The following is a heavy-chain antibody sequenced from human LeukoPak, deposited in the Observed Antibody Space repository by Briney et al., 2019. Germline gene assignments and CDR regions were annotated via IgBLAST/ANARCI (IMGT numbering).Heavy chain of an antibody. CDR2: ISSSGSTI. CDR3: AGTLDVDWFDP. Sequence: GGSLRLSCAASGFTFSDYYMSWIRQAPGKGLEWVSYISSSGSTIYYADSVKGRFTISRDNAENSLYLQMNSLRAEDTAVYYCAGTLDVDWFDPWGQGTLVTVSS. D-gene: IGHD2-2*03. J-gene: IGHJ5*02. CDR1: GFTFSDYY. V-gene: IGHV3-11*04.